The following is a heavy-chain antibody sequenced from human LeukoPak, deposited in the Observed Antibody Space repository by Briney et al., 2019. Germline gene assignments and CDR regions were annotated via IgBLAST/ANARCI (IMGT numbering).Heavy chain of an antibody. J-gene: IGHJ4*02. V-gene: IGHV3-23*01. CDR2: IDGSDGAS. CDR1: GFRFSSYV. CDR3: ARVDSGNYDY. Sequence: GGSLRLSCAASGFRFSSYVMSWVRQAPGKGLEFVSSIDGSDGASYYADSVKGRFTISRDNSKNTLFLQMNSLRVEDTAVYYCARVDSGNYDYWGQGTLLTVSS. D-gene: IGHD1-26*01.